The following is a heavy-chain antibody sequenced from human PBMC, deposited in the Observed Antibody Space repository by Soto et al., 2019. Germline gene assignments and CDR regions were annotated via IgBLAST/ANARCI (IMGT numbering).Heavy chain of an antibody. Sequence: ASVKVSCKASGYTFTSYGISWVRQSPGQGLEWMGWISAYNGNTNYAQKLQGRVTMTTDTSTSTAYMELRSLRSDDTAVYYCARNSRGRILVVPAAIFDYWGQGTLVTVSS. D-gene: IGHD2-2*01. J-gene: IGHJ4*02. CDR3: ARNSRGRILVVPAAIFDY. V-gene: IGHV1-18*04. CDR1: GYTFTSYG. CDR2: ISAYNGNT.